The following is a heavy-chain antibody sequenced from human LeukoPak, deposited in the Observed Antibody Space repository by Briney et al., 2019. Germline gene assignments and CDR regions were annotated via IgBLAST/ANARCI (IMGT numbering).Heavy chain of an antibody. CDR3: ARGDYDFWSHRTDGMDV. CDR1: GYTFTGYY. J-gene: IGHJ6*02. D-gene: IGHD3-3*01. Sequence: GASVKVSCKASGYTFTGYYMHWVRQAPGQGLEWMEWINPNSGGTNYAQKFQGRVTMTRDTSISTAYMELSRLRSDDTAVYYCARGDYDFWSHRTDGMDVWGQGTTVTVSS. CDR2: INPNSGGT. V-gene: IGHV1-2*02.